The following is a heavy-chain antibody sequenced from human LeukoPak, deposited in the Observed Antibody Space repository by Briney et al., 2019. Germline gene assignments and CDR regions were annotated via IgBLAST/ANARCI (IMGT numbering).Heavy chain of an antibody. V-gene: IGHV1-24*01. CDR2: FDPEDGET. D-gene: IGHD2-15*01. CDR3: ATGWPGAFDI. CDR1: GYTLTELS. J-gene: IGHJ3*02. Sequence: ASVKVSCKVSGYTLTELSMHWVRQAPGKGLEWMGGFDPEDGETIYAQKFQGRVTMTEETSTDTAYMELSSLRSEDTAVYYCATGWPGAFDIWGQGTMVTVSS.